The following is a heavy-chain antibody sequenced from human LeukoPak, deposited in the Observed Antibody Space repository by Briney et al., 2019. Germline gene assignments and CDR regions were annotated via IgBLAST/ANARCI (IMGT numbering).Heavy chain of an antibody. J-gene: IGHJ4*02. CDR2: VRHGGDE. Sequence: PSETLSLTCTVSGYSISSDYYWGWVRQPPGKGLEWIGSVRHGGDEYSYLSFKSRVTISLDTSRNQFSLRLTSVTAADTAVYYCARVVGATSMDYWGQGTLVTVSS. V-gene: IGHV4-38-2*02. CDR1: GYSISSDYY. CDR3: ARVVGATSMDY. D-gene: IGHD2-15*01.